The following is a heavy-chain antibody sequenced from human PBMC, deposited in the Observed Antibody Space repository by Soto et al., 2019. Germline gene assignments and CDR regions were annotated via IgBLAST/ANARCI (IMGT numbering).Heavy chain of an antibody. CDR1: GYTFTGYY. V-gene: IGHV1-2*04. CDR3: ARVGDSSGWYEIGNFDY. D-gene: IGHD6-19*01. CDR2: INPNSGGT. Sequence: ASVKVSCKASGYTFTGYYMHWVRQAPGQGLEWMGWINPNSGGTNYAQKFQGWVTMTRDTSISTAYMELSRLRSDDTAVYYCARVGDSSGWYEIGNFDYWGQGTLVTVSS. J-gene: IGHJ4*02.